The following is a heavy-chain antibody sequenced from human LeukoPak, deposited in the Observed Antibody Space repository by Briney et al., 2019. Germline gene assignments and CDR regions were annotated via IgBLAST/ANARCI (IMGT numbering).Heavy chain of an antibody. CDR2: ISGSGGST. J-gene: IGHJ4*02. D-gene: IGHD2-15*01. V-gene: IGHV3-23*01. Sequence: GGSLRLSCAASGFTFSSYAMSWVRQAPGKRLEWVSAISGSGGSTYYADSVKGRFTISRDNSKNTLYLQMNSLRAEDTAVYYCANIGYCSGGSCYRKSFDYWGQGTLVTVSS. CDR3: ANIGYCSGGSCYRKSFDY. CDR1: GFTFSSYA.